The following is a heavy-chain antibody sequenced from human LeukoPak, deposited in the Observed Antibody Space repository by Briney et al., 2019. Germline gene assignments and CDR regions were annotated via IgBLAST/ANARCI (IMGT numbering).Heavy chain of an antibody. Sequence: SETLSLTCSVSGGSITGHYWSWIRQPPGKGLEWIGYIYYTGTTKYNPSLENRVTISVDTSNNQFSLKLRSVTAADTAVYYCAKVVDHGYSEYWGQGTLVTVSS. CDR3: AKVVDHGYSEY. CDR2: IYYTGTT. J-gene: IGHJ4*02. D-gene: IGHD2-15*01. CDR1: GGSITGHY. V-gene: IGHV4-59*11.